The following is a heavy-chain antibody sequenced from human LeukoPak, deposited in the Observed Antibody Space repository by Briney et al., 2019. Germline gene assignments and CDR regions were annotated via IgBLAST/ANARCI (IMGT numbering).Heavy chain of an antibody. CDR2: ISGSGDTT. Sequence: PGGSLRLSCAASGFTVSSNYMTWVRQAPGKGLEWVSLISGSGDTTYFADSVKGRFTISRDNAKNSLYLQMNSLRAEDTAVYYCARDKGRGYFDYWGQGTLVTVSS. J-gene: IGHJ4*02. CDR1: GFTVSSNY. V-gene: IGHV3-48*03. CDR3: ARDKGRGYFDY.